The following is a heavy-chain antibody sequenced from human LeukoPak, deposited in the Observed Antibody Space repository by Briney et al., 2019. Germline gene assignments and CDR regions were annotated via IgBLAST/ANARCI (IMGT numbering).Heavy chain of an antibody. CDR1: GSIFSSYA. J-gene: IGHJ4*02. Sequence: GGSLRLSCAVSGSIFSSYAMSWVRQAPGKGLEWVSVISGSGGLTYYADSVKGRFAISRDNSKNTLYLQMNSLRADDTAVYYCARDLRRDCSTTTCYAFDYWGQGTLVTVSS. CDR3: ARDLRRDCSTTTCYAFDY. D-gene: IGHD2-2*01. V-gene: IGHV3-23*01. CDR2: ISGSGGLT.